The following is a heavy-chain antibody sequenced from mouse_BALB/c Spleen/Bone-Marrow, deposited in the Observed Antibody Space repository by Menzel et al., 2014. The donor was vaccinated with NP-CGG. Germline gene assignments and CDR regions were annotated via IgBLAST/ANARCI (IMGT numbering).Heavy chain of an antibody. CDR1: GYTFTDYY. J-gene: IGHJ3*01. CDR2: IYPGSGNT. CDR3: ARDHYGNYGGFDY. Sequence: QVQLQQSGAELARPGNSVKLSCKASGYTFTDYYINWVKQRTGQGLEWIGEIYPGSGNTYYNEKFKGKATLTADKSSSTVNIHLSSLTSEDSAVYFCARDHYGNYGGFDYWGQGTLVTVSA. V-gene: IGHV1-77*01. D-gene: IGHD2-1*01.